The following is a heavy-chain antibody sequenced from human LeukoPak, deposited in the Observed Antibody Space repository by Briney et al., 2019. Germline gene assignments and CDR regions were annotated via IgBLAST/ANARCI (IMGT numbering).Heavy chain of an antibody. V-gene: IGHV3-33*01. CDR3: ARRSGYSLDV. CDR1: GFFFGNFD. CDR2: IWYDGSEK. J-gene: IGHJ6*04. Sequence: GGSLRLSCAASGFFFGNFDMDWVRQAPGKGLQWVASIWYDGSEKSYADSVKGRLILSRDNSKNTVFLQMNSLRAEDTALYYCARRSGYSLDVWGEGTTVTVSS. D-gene: IGHD5-12*01.